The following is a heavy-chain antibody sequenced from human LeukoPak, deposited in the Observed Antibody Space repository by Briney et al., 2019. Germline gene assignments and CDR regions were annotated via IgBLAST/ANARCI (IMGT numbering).Heavy chain of an antibody. J-gene: IGHJ1*01. V-gene: IGHV3-23*01. CDR3: AKGGSGWPEHFQH. CDR2: ISGSGGSK. D-gene: IGHD6-19*01. CDR1: GFTFSSYA. Sequence: GGSLRLYCAASGFTFSSYAMSWVRQAPGKGLEWVSAISGSGGSKYYADSVKGRFTISRDNSKNTLYLQMNSLRAEDTAVYYCAKGGSGWPEHFQHWGQGTLVTVSS.